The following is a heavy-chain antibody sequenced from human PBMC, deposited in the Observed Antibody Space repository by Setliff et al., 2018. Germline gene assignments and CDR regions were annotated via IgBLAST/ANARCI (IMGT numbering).Heavy chain of an antibody. V-gene: IGHV4-59*12. CDR3: ARIGARSGVLEFRGAFDI. CDR1: GASISNYY. CDR2: IYSSGST. J-gene: IGHJ3*02. Sequence: LSLTCSVSGASISNYYWSWIRQPPGKGLEWIGYIYSSGSTNYNPSLKSRVAISRDTSTNQLSLELRSVTAADTAEYYCARIGARSGVLEFRGAFDIWGQGTMVTVSS. D-gene: IGHD2-15*01.